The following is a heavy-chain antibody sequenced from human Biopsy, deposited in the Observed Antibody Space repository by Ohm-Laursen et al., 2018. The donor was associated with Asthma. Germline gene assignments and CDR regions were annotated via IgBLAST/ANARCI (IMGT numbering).Heavy chain of an antibody. Sequence: ASVKVSCKASGGTFSSDAIGWVRQAPRQGLEWMGGIIPIVGTTAYAQKFQGRVTITADEATSTAYMELSSLRSEDTAVYYCARDQGDFWFFDLWGRGSLVTVSS. CDR1: GGTFSSDA. D-gene: IGHD3-16*01. J-gene: IGHJ2*01. V-gene: IGHV1-69*13. CDR3: ARDQGDFWFFDL. CDR2: IIPIVGTT.